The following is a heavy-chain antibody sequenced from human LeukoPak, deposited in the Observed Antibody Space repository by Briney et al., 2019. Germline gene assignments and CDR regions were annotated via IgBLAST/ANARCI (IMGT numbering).Heavy chain of an antibody. J-gene: IGHJ6*03. Sequence: GASVKVSCKASGGTFSNYAISWVRQAPGQGLEWMGGIIPIFGTANYAQKFGGRVTITADKSTRTAYMELSSLRSEDTAVYYCARGKIQPTHMDVWGKGTTVTISS. V-gene: IGHV1-69*06. CDR3: ARGKIQPTHMDV. CDR2: IIPIFGTA. D-gene: IGHD5-18*01. CDR1: GGTFSNYA.